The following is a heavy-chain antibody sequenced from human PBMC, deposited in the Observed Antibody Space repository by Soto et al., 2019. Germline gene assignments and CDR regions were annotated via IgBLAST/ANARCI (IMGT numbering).Heavy chain of an antibody. V-gene: IGHV3-30-3*01. J-gene: IGHJ6*02. D-gene: IGHD3-3*01. Sequence: PGGSLRLSCAASGFTFSSYAMHWVRQAPGKGLEWVAVISYDGSNKYYADSVKGRFTISRDNPKNTLYLQMNSLRAEDTAVYYCARDPLRFLEWLFANYGMDVWGQGTTVTVSS. CDR1: GFTFSSYA. CDR3: ARDPLRFLEWLFANYGMDV. CDR2: ISYDGSNK.